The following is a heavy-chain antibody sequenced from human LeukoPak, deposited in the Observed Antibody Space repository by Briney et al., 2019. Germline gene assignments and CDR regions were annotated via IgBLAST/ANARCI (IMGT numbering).Heavy chain of an antibody. Sequence: GGSLRLSCAACGFTFSSYWMSWVRQAPGKGLEWVANIDQDGSEEYYVDSVRGRFTISRDNAKNSLYLQMNSLRAEDTAVYYCARRHTSGYPYFDYWGQGTLVTVSS. CDR2: IDQDGSEE. CDR3: ARRHTSGYPYFDY. D-gene: IGHD3-22*01. V-gene: IGHV3-7*05. CDR1: GFTFSSYW. J-gene: IGHJ4*02.